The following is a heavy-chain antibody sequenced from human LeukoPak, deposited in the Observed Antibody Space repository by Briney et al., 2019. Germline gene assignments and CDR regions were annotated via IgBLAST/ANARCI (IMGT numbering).Heavy chain of an antibody. D-gene: IGHD5-18*01. Sequence: ASVKVSCKASGYTLTGYYMHWVRQAPGQGLEWMGWINPNSDGTNYAQKFQGRVTMTRDTSISTAYMELSRLRSDDTAVYYCARSALGYSYGPAFYYGMDVWGQGTTVTVSS. CDR3: ARSALGYSYGPAFYYGMDV. CDR2: INPNSDGT. J-gene: IGHJ6*02. V-gene: IGHV1-2*02. CDR1: GYTLTGYY.